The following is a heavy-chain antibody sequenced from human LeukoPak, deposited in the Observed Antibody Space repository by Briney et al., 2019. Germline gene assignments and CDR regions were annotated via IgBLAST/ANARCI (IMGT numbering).Heavy chain of an antibody. CDR3: AKDMEMATILEGPSADY. J-gene: IGHJ4*02. CDR2: ISYDGSNK. CDR1: GFTFSSYG. Sequence: PGRSLRLSCAASGFTFSSYGMHWVRQAPGKGLEWVAVISYDGSNKYYADSVEGRFTISRDNSKNTPYLQMNSLRAEDTAVYYCAKDMEMATILEGPSADYWGQGTLVTVSS. D-gene: IGHD5-24*01. V-gene: IGHV3-30*18.